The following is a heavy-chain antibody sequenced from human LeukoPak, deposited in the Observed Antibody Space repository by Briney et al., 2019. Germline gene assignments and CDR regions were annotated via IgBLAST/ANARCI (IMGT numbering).Heavy chain of an antibody. Sequence: SETLSLTCTVSGGSISSYYWSWIRQPAGKGLEWIGRIYTSGSTNYNPSLKSRVTMSVDTSKNQFSLKLSSVTAADTAVYYCARERQWEPATSDAFDIWGQGTMVTVSS. D-gene: IGHD1-26*01. J-gene: IGHJ3*02. CDR1: GGSISSYY. CDR3: ARERQWEPATSDAFDI. CDR2: IYTSGST. V-gene: IGHV4-4*07.